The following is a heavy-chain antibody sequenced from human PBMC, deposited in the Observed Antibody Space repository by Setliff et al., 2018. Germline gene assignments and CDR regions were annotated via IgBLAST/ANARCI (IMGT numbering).Heavy chain of an antibody. CDR1: GGSISSSSYY. D-gene: IGHD3-22*01. Sequence: PSETLSLTCTVSGGSISSSSYYWGWIRQPPGKGLEWIGSIYYSGSTYYNPSLKSRVTISVDTSKNQFSLKLSSVTAADTAVYYCAREVGYYASSGYPDVWGKGTTVTVSS. CDR2: IYYSGST. J-gene: IGHJ6*04. V-gene: IGHV4-39*07. CDR3: AREVGYYASSGYPDV.